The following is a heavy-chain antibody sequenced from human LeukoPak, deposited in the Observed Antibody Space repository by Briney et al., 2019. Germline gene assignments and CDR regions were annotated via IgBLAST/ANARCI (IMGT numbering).Heavy chain of an antibody. D-gene: IGHD6-19*01. Sequence: GGSLRLSCAASGFTVSSNYMSWVRQAPGKGLEWVSVIYSGGSTYYADSVKGRFTISRDNSKNTLYLQMNSLRAEDTAVYYCAREPGYSSGWLYYFDYWGQGTLVTVSS. J-gene: IGHJ4*02. CDR3: AREPGYSSGWLYYFDY. V-gene: IGHV3-66*01. CDR1: GFTVSSNY. CDR2: IYSGGST.